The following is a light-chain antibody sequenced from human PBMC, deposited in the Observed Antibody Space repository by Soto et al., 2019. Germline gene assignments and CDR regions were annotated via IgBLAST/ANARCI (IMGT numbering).Light chain of an antibody. Sequence: EIVLTQSPATLSLSPGERATLSCRASQSVSSYLAWYQQKPGQAPRLLIYDASNRATGIPARFSGSGSGTDFTLTISSLEPEDFAVYYCQQSSNWPLWTFGQGTKVESK. J-gene: IGKJ1*01. CDR2: DAS. V-gene: IGKV3-11*01. CDR3: QQSSNWPLWT. CDR1: QSVSSY.